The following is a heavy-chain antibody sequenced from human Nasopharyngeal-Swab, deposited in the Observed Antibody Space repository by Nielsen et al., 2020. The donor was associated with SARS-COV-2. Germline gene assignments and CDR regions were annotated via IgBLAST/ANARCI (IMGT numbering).Heavy chain of an antibody. D-gene: IGHD3-16*02. CDR2: ISGSGGST. Sequence: GGSLRLSCAASRFTFSSYAMSWVRQAPGKGLEWVSAISGSGGSTYYADSVKGRFTISRDNSKNTLYLQMNSLRAEDTAVYYCAKRPYDYVWGSYRYFPWFDPWGQGTLVTVSS. CDR1: RFTFSSYA. J-gene: IGHJ5*02. V-gene: IGHV3-23*01. CDR3: AKRPYDYVWGSYRYFPWFDP.